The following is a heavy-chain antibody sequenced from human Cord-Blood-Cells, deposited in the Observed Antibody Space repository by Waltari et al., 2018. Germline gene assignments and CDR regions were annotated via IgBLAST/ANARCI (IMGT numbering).Heavy chain of an antibody. CDR1: GGSCCGYH. J-gene: IGHJ5*02. D-gene: IGHD1-26*01. V-gene: IGHV4-34*01. CDR3: ARGRKSSEVGVTRLVWFDP. CDR2: INHSGNT. Sequence: QVQLQPLGAGLFKPSETLSLTCAVYGGSCCGYHWRWLRQPPGQGLEWIGEINHSGNTNYNPSLKSRVTISVDTSKNQFSLKLSSVTAADTAVYYCARGRKSSEVGVTRLVWFDPWGQGTLVTVSS.